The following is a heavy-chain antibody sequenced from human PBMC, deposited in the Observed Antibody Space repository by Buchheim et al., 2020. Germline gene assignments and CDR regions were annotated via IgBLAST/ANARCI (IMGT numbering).Heavy chain of an antibody. V-gene: IGHV3-30*18. CDR2: ISYDGSNK. CDR3: ANSQDYYDSSGYEIDY. Sequence: QVQLVESGGGVVQPGRPLRLSCAASGFTFSSYGMHWVRQAPGKGLEWVAVISYDGSNKYYADSVKGRFTISRDNSKNTLYLQMNSLRAEDTAVYYCANSQDYYDSSGYEIDYWGQGTL. J-gene: IGHJ4*02. CDR1: GFTFSSYG. D-gene: IGHD3-22*01.